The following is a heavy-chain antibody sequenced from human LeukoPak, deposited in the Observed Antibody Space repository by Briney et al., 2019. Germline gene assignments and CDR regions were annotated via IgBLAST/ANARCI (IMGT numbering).Heavy chain of an antibody. Sequence: GGSLRLSCAASGFTFSSYSMSWVRQAPGKGLEWVSFISRDGGTIGYADSVKGRFTISRDNARNSLYLQLSRLRGEDTAVYYCARKAITVTTFDYWGQGTLVTVSS. J-gene: IGHJ4*02. CDR2: ISRDGGTI. CDR3: ARKAITVTTFDY. V-gene: IGHV3-48*04. CDR1: GFTFSSYS. D-gene: IGHD4-17*01.